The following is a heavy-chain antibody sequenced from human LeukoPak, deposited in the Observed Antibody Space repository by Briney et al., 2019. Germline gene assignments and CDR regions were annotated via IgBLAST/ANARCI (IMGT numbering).Heavy chain of an antibody. V-gene: IGHV3-30*04. J-gene: IGHJ4*02. Sequence: GGSLRLSCAASGFTFSRYGMHWVRQAPGKGLEWVTAISYDGSNKYYADSVKGRFTISRDNSKNTLYVQMNSLRAEDTAVYYCADGSGAYWGQGTQVTVSS. CDR1: GFTFSRYG. CDR2: ISYDGSNK. D-gene: IGHD3-10*01. CDR3: ADGSGAY.